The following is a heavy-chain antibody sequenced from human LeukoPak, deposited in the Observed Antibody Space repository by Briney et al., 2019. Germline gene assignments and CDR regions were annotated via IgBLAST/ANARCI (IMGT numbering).Heavy chain of an antibody. D-gene: IGHD3-3*01. CDR2: VTGSSTYI. Sequence: PGGSLRLSCAASGFTFSSYSMNWVRQAPGKGLEWVSSVTGSSTYIYYADSVQGRFTISRDNGKNSLYLQMSSLSAEDTAVYYCAASTILRSPFDYWGQGTLVSVSS. CDR3: AASTILRSPFDY. J-gene: IGHJ4*02. V-gene: IGHV3-21*06. CDR1: GFTFSSYS.